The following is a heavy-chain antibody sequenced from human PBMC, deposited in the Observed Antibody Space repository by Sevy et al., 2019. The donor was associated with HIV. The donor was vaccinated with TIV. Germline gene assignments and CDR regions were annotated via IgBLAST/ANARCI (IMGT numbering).Heavy chain of an antibody. CDR2: IIPIFGTA. Sequence: ASVKVSCKASGGTFSSYAISWVRQAPGQGLEWMGGIIPIFGTANYAQKFQGRVTITADKSTSPAYMELSSLRSEDTAVYYCARRRIGEQLATGLDVFDIWGQGTMVTVSS. D-gene: IGHD6-6*01. CDR3: ARRRIGEQLATGLDVFDI. J-gene: IGHJ3*02. V-gene: IGHV1-69*06. CDR1: GGTFSSYA.